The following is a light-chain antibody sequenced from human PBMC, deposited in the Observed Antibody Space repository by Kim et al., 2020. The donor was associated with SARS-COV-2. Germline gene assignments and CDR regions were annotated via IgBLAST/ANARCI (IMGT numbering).Light chain of an antibody. CDR3: QQSNSTPRT. CDR1: QSISTN. J-gene: IGKJ4*01. Sequence: PSAEDRVPITCRASQSISTNLTWDQQKSGKSPKLLIYAASSLQGGVPSRFSGSGSGTDFTLTISSLQPEDSATYYCQQSNSTPRTFGGGTKVDIK. V-gene: IGKV1-39*01. CDR2: AAS.